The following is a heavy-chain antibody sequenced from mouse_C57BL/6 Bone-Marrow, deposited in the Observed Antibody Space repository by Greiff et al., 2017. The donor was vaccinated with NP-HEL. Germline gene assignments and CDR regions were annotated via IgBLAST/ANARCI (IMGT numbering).Heavy chain of an antibody. CDR3: AREEYYSLYYDAMDY. J-gene: IGHJ4*01. CDR2: IYPGSGST. CDR1: GYTFTSYW. Sequence: QVQLQQPGAELVKPGASVKMSCKASGYTFTSYWITWVKQRPGQGLEWIGDIYPGSGSTNYNEKFKSKATLTVDTSSSPAYMQLSSLTSEYSAVYYCAREEYYSLYYDAMDYWGQGTAVTVSS. D-gene: IGHD2-12*01. V-gene: IGHV1-55*01.